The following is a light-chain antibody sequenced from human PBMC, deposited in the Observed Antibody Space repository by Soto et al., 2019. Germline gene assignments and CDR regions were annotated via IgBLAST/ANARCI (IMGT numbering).Light chain of an antibody. V-gene: IGKV1-12*01. J-gene: IGKJ1*01. CDR2: VAS. Sequence: QLTSYKSSVSAXVGDXATIXFRASKDIAGYLAWYQHRPGRTPELLIHVASRMQSDVPERFSGSGSGTEFTLTIHSLQTDDFATYYLQQYIPYWTFAQRGKVYIK. CDR1: KDIAGY. CDR3: QQYIPYWT.